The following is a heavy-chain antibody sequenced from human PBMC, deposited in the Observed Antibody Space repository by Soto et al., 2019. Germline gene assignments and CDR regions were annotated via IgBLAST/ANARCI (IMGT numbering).Heavy chain of an antibody. CDR3: ARHARTVTTNKYGLDY. V-gene: IGHV4-59*08. J-gene: IGHJ4*02. CDR2: IYYSGST. Sequence: SETLSLTCTVSGGSISSYYWSWIRQPPGKGLEWIGYIYYSGSTNYNPSLKSRVTISVDTSKNQFSLKLSSVTAADTAVYYCARHARTVTTNKYGLDYWGQGTLVTVSS. CDR1: GGSISSYY. D-gene: IGHD4-17*01.